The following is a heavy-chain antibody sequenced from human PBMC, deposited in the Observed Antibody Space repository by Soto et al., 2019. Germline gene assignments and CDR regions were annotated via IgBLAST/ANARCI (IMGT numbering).Heavy chain of an antibody. V-gene: IGHV1-69*06. Sequence: SWKFSCKACGGTFSSYAISRVRQAPGQGLEWMGGIIPIFGTANYAQKFQGRVTITANKSTSTAYMELSSLRTEDTAVYYCARDWTAAAGTRDNWFDPWGQGTLVTVSS. D-gene: IGHD6-13*01. CDR3: ARDWTAAAGTRDNWFDP. CDR1: GGTFSSYA. J-gene: IGHJ5*02. CDR2: IIPIFGTA.